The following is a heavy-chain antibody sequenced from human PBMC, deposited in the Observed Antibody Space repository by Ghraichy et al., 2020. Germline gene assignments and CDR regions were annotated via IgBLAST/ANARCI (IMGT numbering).Heavy chain of an antibody. J-gene: IGHJ4*02. Sequence: GGSLRLSCAASGFTFSSYGMHWVRQAPGKGLEWVAVISYDGSNKYYADSVKGRFTISRDNSKNTLYLQMNSLRAEDTAVYYCAKDGTIWGYRGYFDYWGQGTLVTVSS. V-gene: IGHV3-30*18. D-gene: IGHD7-27*01. CDR1: GFTFSSYG. CDR3: AKDGTIWGYRGYFDY. CDR2: ISYDGSNK.